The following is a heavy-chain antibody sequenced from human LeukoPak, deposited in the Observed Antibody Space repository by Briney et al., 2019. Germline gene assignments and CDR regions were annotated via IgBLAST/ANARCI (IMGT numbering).Heavy chain of an antibody. CDR2: INSDGSST. CDR1: GFTFSSYW. J-gene: IGHJ4*02. V-gene: IGHV3-74*01. D-gene: IGHD3-10*01. Sequence: GGSLRLSCAASGFTFSSYWMHWVRQAPGKGLVWVSRINSDGSSTSYADSVKGRFTISRDNAKNTLYLQMNSLRAEDTAVYYCARGYYYGSGSYQGSRGFDYWGQGTLVTVSS. CDR3: ARGYYYGSGSYQGSRGFDY.